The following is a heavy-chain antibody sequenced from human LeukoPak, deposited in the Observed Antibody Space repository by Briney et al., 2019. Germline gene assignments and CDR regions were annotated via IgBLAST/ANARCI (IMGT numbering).Heavy chain of an antibody. CDR1: GFTFSSYS. Sequence: PGGSLRLSCAASGFTFSSYSMNWVRQAPGKGLEWVSSISSSSSYIYYADSVKGRFTISRDNAKNSLYLQMNSLRAEDTAVYYCARVDGGLPRTSYYGMDVWGQGTTVTVSS. V-gene: IGHV3-21*01. J-gene: IGHJ6*02. CDR3: ARVDGGLPRTSYYGMDV. CDR2: ISSSSSYI. D-gene: IGHD3-16*01.